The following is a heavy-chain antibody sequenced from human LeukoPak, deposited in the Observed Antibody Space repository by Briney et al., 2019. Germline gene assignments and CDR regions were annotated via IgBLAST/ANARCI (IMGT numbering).Heavy chain of an antibody. V-gene: IGHV5-51*01. CDR1: GYRFTSYW. CDR3: ARSDNGDYSFNWFDP. J-gene: IGHJ5*02. CDR2: IYPGDSDT. D-gene: IGHD4-17*01. Sequence: GESLKISCKGSGYRFTSYWIRWVRQMPGKGLEWMGIIYPGDSDTRYSPSFQGQVTISADKSISTAYLQWSSLKASDTAMCYCARSDNGDYSFNWFDPWGQGTLVTVSS.